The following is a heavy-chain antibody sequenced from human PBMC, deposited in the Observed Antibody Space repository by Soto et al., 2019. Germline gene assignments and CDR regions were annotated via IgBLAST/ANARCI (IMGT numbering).Heavy chain of an antibody. Sequence: PGESLKISCKGSGYSFTSYWIGWVRQIPGKGLEWMGIIYPGDSDTRYSPSFQGQVTISADKSISTAYLQWSSLKASDTAMYYCVSGGNSGDYYYYGMDVWGQGTTVTVSS. D-gene: IGHD2-21*02. J-gene: IGHJ6*02. V-gene: IGHV5-51*01. CDR1: GYSFTSYW. CDR2: IYPGDSDT. CDR3: VSGGNSGDYYYYGMDV.